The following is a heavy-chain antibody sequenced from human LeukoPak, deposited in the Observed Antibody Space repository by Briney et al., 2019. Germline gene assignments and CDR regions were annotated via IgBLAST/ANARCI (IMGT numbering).Heavy chain of an antibody. CDR3: ARHFSGFDH. CDR1: GGPLSPFY. CDR2: IYYSGST. J-gene: IGHJ4*02. V-gene: IGHV4-59*08. D-gene: IGHD2-8*02. Sequence: SETLSLTCTVSGGPLSPFYWRWIPQSPDKGLVWIGNIYYSGSTNYNPSFKSRDTISLDTSKKQYSLHLSSVTAADTAIYYCARHFSGFDHWGQGAQVTVSS.